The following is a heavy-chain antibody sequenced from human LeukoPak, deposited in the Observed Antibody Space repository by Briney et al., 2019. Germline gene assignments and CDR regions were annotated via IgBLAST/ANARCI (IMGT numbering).Heavy chain of an antibody. V-gene: IGHV3-21*01. J-gene: IGHJ3*02. D-gene: IGHD5-12*01. CDR3: ARVPVATDRGI. CDR1: GFTFSSYS. Sequence: GGSLRLSCAASGFTFSSYSMNWVRQAPGKGLEWVSSISSSSSYIYYADSVKGRFTISRDNAQNSLYLQMNSLRAEDTAVYYCARVPVATDRGIWGQGTMVTVSS. CDR2: ISSSSSYI.